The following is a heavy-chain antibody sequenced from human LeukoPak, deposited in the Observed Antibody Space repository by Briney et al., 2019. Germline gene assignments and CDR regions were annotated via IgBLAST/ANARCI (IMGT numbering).Heavy chain of an antibody. J-gene: IGHJ6*02. CDR3: AKARDIVVVPAAMCALDV. V-gene: IGHV3-23*01. Sequence: GGSLRLSCAATGFTFSNYAMNWVRQAPGKGLEWVSAVSGSGAYTYYADSVRGRFTISRDNSKNTLYLQLNSLTAEDTAVYYCAKARDIVVVPAAMCALDVWGQGTTVTVSS. D-gene: IGHD2-2*01. CDR1: GFTFSNYA. CDR2: VSGSGAYT.